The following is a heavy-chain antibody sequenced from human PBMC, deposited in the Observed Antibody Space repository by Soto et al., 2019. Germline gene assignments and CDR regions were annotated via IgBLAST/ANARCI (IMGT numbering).Heavy chain of an antibody. CDR3: SRTIMITFGGPDAFDI. Sequence: SGPTLVNPTQTLTLTCTFSGFSLITITMRLSWIRQPPGKALEWLARIDWDDHKFYSTSLKTRLTISKDSSKNQVVLTMTNMDPLDTATYYCSRTIMITFGGPDAFDIWGQGTLVTVSS. CDR1: GFSLITITMR. J-gene: IGHJ3*02. CDR2: IDWDDHK. V-gene: IGHV2-70*04. D-gene: IGHD3-16*01.